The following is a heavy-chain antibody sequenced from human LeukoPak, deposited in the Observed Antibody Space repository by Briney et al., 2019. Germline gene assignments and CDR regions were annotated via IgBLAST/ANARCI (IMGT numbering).Heavy chain of an antibody. V-gene: IGHV1-69*06. CDR1: GGTFSSYA. CDR2: IIPIFGTA. Sequence: GASVKVSCKASGGTFSSYAISWVRQAPGQGLEWMGGIIPIFGTANYAQKFQGRVTITADKSTSTAYMELSSLRSEDTAVYYCARVGERDGYAGYYFDYWGQGTLVTVSS. D-gene: IGHD5-24*01. CDR3: ARVGERDGYAGYYFDY. J-gene: IGHJ4*02.